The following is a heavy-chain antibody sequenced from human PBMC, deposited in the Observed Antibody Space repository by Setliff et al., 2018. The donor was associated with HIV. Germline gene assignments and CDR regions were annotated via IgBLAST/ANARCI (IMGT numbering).Heavy chain of an antibody. V-gene: IGHV4-39*01. D-gene: IGHD3-3*01. CDR1: GGSINSRDYS. CDR3: ARRVYYDFWSGYYLRISKWCDP. Sequence: SETLSLTCTVSGGSINSRDYSWGWIRQPPGKGLEWIVSLPHSGVTYYNPSLRSRVTTSVDTSKNQFSLKLRSVTAADTAVYYCARRVYYDFWSGYYLRISKWCDPWCQGILVTVSS. CDR2: LPHSGVT. J-gene: IGHJ5*02.